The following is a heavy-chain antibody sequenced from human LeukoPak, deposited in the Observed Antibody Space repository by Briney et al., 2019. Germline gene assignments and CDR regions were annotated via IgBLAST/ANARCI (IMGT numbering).Heavy chain of an antibody. CDR1: GGSISSYY. V-gene: IGHV4-39*01. CDR2: IYYSGST. D-gene: IGHD1-1*01. Sequence: PSETLSLTCTVSGGSISSYYWSWIRQPPGKGLEWIGSIYYSGSTYYNPSLKSRVTISVDTSKNQFSLKLSSVTAADTAVYYCARHQRNWPFDYWGQGTLVTVSS. J-gene: IGHJ4*02. CDR3: ARHQRNWPFDY.